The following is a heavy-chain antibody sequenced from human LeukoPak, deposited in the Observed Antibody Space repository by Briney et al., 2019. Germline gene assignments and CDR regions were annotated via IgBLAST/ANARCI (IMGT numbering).Heavy chain of an antibody. J-gene: IGHJ4*02. V-gene: IGHV4-38-2*02. CDR3: ARVGDYVWGSFDY. CDR2: IYHSGST. CDR1: GYSISNGNY. Sequence: PAETLFLTCTVSGYSISNGNYWGCIRQPPGQGLEGIGSIYHSGSTYYNPSLKSRATISVDTTNNHFSLKLRSMTAAAPPVYYWARVGDYVWGSFDYWGQGTLVTVSS. D-gene: IGHD3-16*01.